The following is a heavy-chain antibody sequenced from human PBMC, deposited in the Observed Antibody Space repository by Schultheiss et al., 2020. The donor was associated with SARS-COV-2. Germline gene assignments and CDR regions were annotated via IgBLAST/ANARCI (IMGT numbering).Heavy chain of an antibody. J-gene: IGHJ3*02. V-gene: IGHV3-30*04. CDR2: ISYDGSNK. CDR3: TRERGLLWFRESHEAAFDI. Sequence: GGSLRLSCAASGFTFSSYAMHWVRQAPGKGLEWVAVISYDGSNKYYADSVKGRFTISRDNSKNTLYLQMNSLKTEDTAVYYCTRERGLLWFRESHEAAFDIWGQGTMVTVSS. D-gene: IGHD3-10*01. CDR1: GFTFSSYA.